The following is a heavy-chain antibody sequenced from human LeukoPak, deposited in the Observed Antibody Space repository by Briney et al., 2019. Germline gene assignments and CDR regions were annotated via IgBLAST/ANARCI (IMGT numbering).Heavy chain of an antibody. CDR2: ISGSGVAT. CDR1: GFTFSSYA. V-gene: IGHV3-23*01. Sequence: PGGSLRLSCAASGFTFSSYAMSWARQAPGKGLEWVSAISGSGVATYYADSVKGRFTISRDNSKKTLYLQMNSLRAEGTAVYYCAKDRNIAVAGDSFDIWGQGTMVTVSS. J-gene: IGHJ3*02. CDR3: AKDRNIAVAGDSFDI. D-gene: IGHD6-19*01.